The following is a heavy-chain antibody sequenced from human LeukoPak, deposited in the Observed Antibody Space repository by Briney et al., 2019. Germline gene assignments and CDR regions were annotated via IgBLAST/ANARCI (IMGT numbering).Heavy chain of an antibody. CDR1: GFTFSSYG. J-gene: IGHJ6*02. CDR3: ARDPEYYDILTGYQYGMDV. D-gene: IGHD3-9*01. Sequence: GGSLRLSCAASGFTFSSYGMHWVRQAPGKGLEWVAVIWYDGSNKYYADSVKGRFTISRDNSKNTLYLQMNSLRAEDTAVYYCARDPEYYDILTGYQYGMDVWGQGTTVTASS. V-gene: IGHV3-33*01. CDR2: IWYDGSNK.